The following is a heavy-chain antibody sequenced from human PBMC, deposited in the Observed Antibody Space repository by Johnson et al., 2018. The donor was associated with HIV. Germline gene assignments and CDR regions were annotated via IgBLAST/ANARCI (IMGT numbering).Heavy chain of an antibody. CDR1: GFTFSDYY. CDR3: ARETGVRPLTYYYDSSGYYYDAFDI. V-gene: IGHV3-11*04. Sequence: QVQLVESGGGLVKPGGSLRLSCAASGFTFSDYYMSWIRQAPGKGLEWVSYISSSGSTIYYADSVKGRFTISRDNAQNSLYLQMNSLRAEDTAVYYCARETGVRPLTYYYDSSGYYYDAFDIWGQGTMVTVSS. CDR2: ISSSGSTI. D-gene: IGHD3-22*01. J-gene: IGHJ3*02.